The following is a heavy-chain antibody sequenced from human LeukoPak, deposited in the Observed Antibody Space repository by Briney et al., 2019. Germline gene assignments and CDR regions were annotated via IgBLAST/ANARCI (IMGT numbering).Heavy chain of an antibody. D-gene: IGHD3-3*01. CDR1: GGSFSGYY. J-gene: IGHJ5*02. V-gene: IGHV4-34*01. CDR2: INHSGST. Sequence: SETLSLTCAVYGGSFSGYYWSWIRQPPGKGLEWIGEINHSGSTNYNPSLKSRVTISVDTSKNQFSLKLSSVTAADTAVYYCARDFGVVNQWLDPWGQGTLVTVSS. CDR3: ARDFGVVNQWLDP.